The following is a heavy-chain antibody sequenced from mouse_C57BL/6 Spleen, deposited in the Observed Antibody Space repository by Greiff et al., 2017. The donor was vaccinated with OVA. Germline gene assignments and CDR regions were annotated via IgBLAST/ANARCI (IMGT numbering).Heavy chain of an antibody. CDR1: GYTFTSYW. V-gene: IGHV1-61*01. CDR2: IYPSDSET. J-gene: IGHJ4*01. CDR3: ARDYGNSYYAMDY. Sequence: QLQQPGAELVRPGSSVKLSCKASGYTFTSYWMDWVKQRPGQGLEWIGNIYPSDSETHYNQKFKDKATLTVDKSSSTAYMQLSSLTSEDSAVYYCARDYGNSYYAMDYWGQGTSVTVSS. D-gene: IGHD2-1*01.